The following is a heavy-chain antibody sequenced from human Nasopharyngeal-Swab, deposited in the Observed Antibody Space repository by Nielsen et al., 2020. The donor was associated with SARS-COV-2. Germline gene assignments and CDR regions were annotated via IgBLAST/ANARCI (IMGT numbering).Heavy chain of an antibody. Sequence: GESLKISCAASGFTFSTYAMHWVRQAPGKGLEWVAVMSYDGSNKFYAGSVKGRFTISRENAKNSLYLQMNSLRAGDTAVYYCARERTDCSGGSCYSYGMDVWGQGTTVTVSS. J-gene: IGHJ6*02. CDR2: MSYDGSNK. CDR3: ARERTDCSGGSCYSYGMDV. D-gene: IGHD2-15*01. CDR1: GFTFSTYA. V-gene: IGHV3-30*14.